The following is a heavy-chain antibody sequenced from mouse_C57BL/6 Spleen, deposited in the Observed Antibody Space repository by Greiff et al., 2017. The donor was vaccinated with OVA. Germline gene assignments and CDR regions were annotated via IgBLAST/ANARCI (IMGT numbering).Heavy chain of an antibody. D-gene: IGHD4-1*01. V-gene: IGHV1-81*01. Sequence: QVQLQQSGAELARPGASVKLSCKASGYTFTSYGISWVKQRTGQGLEWIGEIYPRSGNTYYNEKFKGKAILTADKSSSTAYMELRSLTSEDSAVYFCARKDLTGPDYWGQGTTLTVSS. CDR1: GYTFTSYG. CDR2: IYPRSGNT. J-gene: IGHJ2*01. CDR3: ARKDLTGPDY.